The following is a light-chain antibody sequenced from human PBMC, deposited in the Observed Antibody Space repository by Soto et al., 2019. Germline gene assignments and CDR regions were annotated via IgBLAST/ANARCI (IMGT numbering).Light chain of an antibody. CDR1: QSINSN. CDR2: GAS. Sequence: VMTQSPATLSVSPGERATLCCTASQSINSNLAWYQQRPGQAPRLLIYGASTRATGIPARFSGSGSGTEFTLTISSLQSEDFAVYYCQQYNNWWTFGQGTKVDIK. CDR3: QQYNNWWT. J-gene: IGKJ1*01. V-gene: IGKV3-15*01.